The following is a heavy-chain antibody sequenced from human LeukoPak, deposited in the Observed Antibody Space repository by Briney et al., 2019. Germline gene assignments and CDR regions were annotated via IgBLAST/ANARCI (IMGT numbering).Heavy chain of an antibody. CDR3: ARSVVVINYYYMDV. CDR1: GGTFSSYA. CDR2: IIPIFGTA. D-gene: IGHD3-22*01. J-gene: IGHJ6*03. V-gene: IGHV1-69*13. Sequence: PGASVKVSCKASGGTFSSYAISWVRQAPGQGLEWMGGIIPIFGTANYAQKFQGRVTITADESTSTAYMELSSLRSEDTAVYYCARSVVVINYYYMDVWGKGTTVTVSS.